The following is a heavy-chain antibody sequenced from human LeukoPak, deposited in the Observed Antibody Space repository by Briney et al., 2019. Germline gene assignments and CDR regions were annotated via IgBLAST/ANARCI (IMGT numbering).Heavy chain of an antibody. CDR2: IFHSGTA. CDR1: GYSISSGYY. V-gene: IGHV4-38-2*02. CDR3: ARGASGYAFWSGYFEAWFDP. Sequence: SETLSLTCTVSGYSISSGYYWGWIRQPPGQGLEWIGSIFHSGTAHYNPSLKNRVTISVDTSKKQFSLKLRSVTAADTAMYYCARGASGYAFWSGYFEAWFDPWGRGTLVTVSS. J-gene: IGHJ5*02. D-gene: IGHD3-3*01.